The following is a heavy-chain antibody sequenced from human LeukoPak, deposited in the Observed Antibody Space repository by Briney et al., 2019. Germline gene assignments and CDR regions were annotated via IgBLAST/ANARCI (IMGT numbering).Heavy chain of an antibody. V-gene: IGHV1-2*06. CDR2: IHPYSGGS. J-gene: IGHJ3*02. CDR1: GFTFNGYY. CDR3: ASAVPAIVIPQNGFDI. Sequence: ASVKVSCKASGFTFNGYYVHWVRQAPGQGLEWMGRIHPYSGGSNSAQKFQGRATMARDKSVNTVYMELSGLRSDDTALYYCASAVPAIVIPQNGFDIWGPGTMVTVSS. D-gene: IGHD1-26*01.